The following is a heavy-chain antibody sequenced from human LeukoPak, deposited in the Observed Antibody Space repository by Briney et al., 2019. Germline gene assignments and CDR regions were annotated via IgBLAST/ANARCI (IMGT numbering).Heavy chain of an antibody. CDR2: IKSNAEGGTT. D-gene: IGHD6-13*01. Sequence: TGGSLRLSCATSGFTFSNAWMSWVRQAPGKGLEWVGRIKSNAEGGTTDYAAPVKGRFTISRDDSKTTLYLQMNTLKSEDAALYYCTTANGLAAAFYFDYWGQGTLVTVSS. V-gene: IGHV3-15*01. CDR3: TTANGLAAAFYFDY. J-gene: IGHJ4*02. CDR1: GFTFSNAW.